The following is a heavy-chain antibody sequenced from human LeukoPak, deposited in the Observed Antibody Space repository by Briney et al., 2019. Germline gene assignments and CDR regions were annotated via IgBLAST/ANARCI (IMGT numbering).Heavy chain of an antibody. Sequence: SGGSLRPSCAASGFTFSGYAMHWVRQAPGKGLEWVAVISYDGSNEYYADSVKGRFTISRDNSKNTLYLQMNSLSVEDTAVYYCARVGYYASGPFSYFDYWGQGTLVTVSS. V-gene: IGHV3-30-3*01. CDR1: GFTFSGYA. CDR3: ARVGYYASGPFSYFDY. CDR2: ISYDGSNE. D-gene: IGHD3-10*01. J-gene: IGHJ4*02.